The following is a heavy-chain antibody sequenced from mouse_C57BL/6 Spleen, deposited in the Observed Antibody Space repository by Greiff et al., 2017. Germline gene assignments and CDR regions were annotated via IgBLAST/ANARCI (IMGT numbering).Heavy chain of an antibody. Sequence: VQLKQSGPELVKPGASVKISCKASGYTFTDYYMNWVKQSHGKSLEWIGDINPNNGGTSYNQKFKGKATLTVDKSSSTAYMELRSLTSEDSAVYYCARGGAYYSNPYYAMDYWGQGTSVTVSS. CDR3: ARGGAYYSNPYYAMDY. CDR1: GYTFTDYY. CDR2: INPNNGGT. V-gene: IGHV1-26*01. D-gene: IGHD2-5*01. J-gene: IGHJ4*01.